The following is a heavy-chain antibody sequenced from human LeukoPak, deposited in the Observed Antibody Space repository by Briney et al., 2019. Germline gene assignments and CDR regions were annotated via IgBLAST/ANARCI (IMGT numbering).Heavy chain of an antibody. Sequence: GRSLRLSCAASGFKFGDYAMHWVRQAPGKGLEWVSGISWNSAVIDYADSVKGRFTISRDNAKNSLYLQMNSLRVEDTALYYCAKVRPPESYYHLAIDYWGQGTLVTVSS. CDR3: AKVRPPESYYHLAIDY. CDR1: GFKFGDYA. D-gene: IGHD3-10*01. CDR2: ISWNSAVI. V-gene: IGHV3-9*01. J-gene: IGHJ4*02.